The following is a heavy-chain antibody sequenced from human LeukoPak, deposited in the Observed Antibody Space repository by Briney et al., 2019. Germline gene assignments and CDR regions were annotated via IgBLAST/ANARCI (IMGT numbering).Heavy chain of an antibody. CDR2: ISSSGSTI. CDR3: ARAYGSGSYYFDY. J-gene: IGHJ4*02. Sequence: GGSLRLSCAVSGFTFSSYEMNWVRQAPGKGLEWVSYISSSGSTIYYADSVKGRFTISRDNARNSLYLQMNSLRAEDTAVYYCARAYGSGSYYFDYWGQGTLVTVSS. V-gene: IGHV3-48*03. CDR1: GFTFSSYE. D-gene: IGHD3-10*01.